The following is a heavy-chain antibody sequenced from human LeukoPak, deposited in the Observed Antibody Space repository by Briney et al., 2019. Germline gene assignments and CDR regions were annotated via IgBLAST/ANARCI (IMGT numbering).Heavy chain of an antibody. CDR1: GFTFSSYS. D-gene: IGHD2-2*02. V-gene: IGHV3-21*01. CDR2: ISSSSSYI. Sequence: GGSLRLSCAASGFTFSSYSMNWVRQAPGKGLEWVSSISSSSSYIYYADSVKGRFTISRDNSKNTLYLQMNSLRAEDTAVYYCAKDPAGYCSSTSCYTRRYYYYGMDVWGQGTTVTVSS. J-gene: IGHJ6*02. CDR3: AKDPAGYCSSTSCYTRRYYYYGMDV.